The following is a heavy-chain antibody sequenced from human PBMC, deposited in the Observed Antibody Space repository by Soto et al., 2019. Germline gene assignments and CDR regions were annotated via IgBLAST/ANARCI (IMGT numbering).Heavy chain of an antibody. Sequence: SVKVSCKAPGGTFSSYAISWVRQAPGQGLEWMGGIIPIFGTAKYAQRFQGRVTITADESTSTGYMELSSLRSEDTAVYYCARSQGGSSSLDIYYYYYYGMDVWGQGTTVTVSS. J-gene: IGHJ6*02. CDR3: ARSQGGSSSLDIYYYYYYGMDV. CDR1: GGTFSSYA. V-gene: IGHV1-69*13. CDR2: IIPIFGTA. D-gene: IGHD2-15*01.